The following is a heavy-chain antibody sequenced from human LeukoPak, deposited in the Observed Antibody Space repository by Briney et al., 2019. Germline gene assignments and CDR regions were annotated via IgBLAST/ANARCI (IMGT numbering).Heavy chain of an antibody. J-gene: IGHJ5*02. CDR3: ARDSRLAVAGRGNWFDP. D-gene: IGHD6-19*01. Sequence: VASVKVSCKASGYTFTSYAMNWVRQAPGQGLEWMGWISAYNGNTNYAQKLQGRVTMTTDTSTSTAYMELRSLRSDDTAVYYCARDSRLAVAGRGNWFDPWGQGTLVTVSS. CDR2: ISAYNGNT. CDR1: GYTFTSYA. V-gene: IGHV1-18*01.